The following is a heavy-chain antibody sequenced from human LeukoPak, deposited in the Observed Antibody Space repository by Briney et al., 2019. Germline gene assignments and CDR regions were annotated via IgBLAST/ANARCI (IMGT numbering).Heavy chain of an antibody. D-gene: IGHD3-9*01. V-gene: IGHV4-59*11. CDR3: ARGDILTGYHFDY. Sequence: SETLSLTCTVSGGSISSHYWSWIRQPPGKGLEWIGYIYYSGSTNYNPSLKSRVTISVDTSKNQFSLKLSSVTAADTAVYCCARGDILTGYHFDYWGQGTLVTVSS. CDR2: IYYSGST. CDR1: GGSISSHY. J-gene: IGHJ4*02.